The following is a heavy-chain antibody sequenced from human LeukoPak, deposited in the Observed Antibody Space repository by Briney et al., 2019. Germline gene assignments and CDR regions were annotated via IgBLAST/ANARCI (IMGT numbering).Heavy chain of an antibody. D-gene: IGHD5-18*01. CDR2: ISSSSSYK. V-gene: IGHV3-21*01. CDR3: ARAPPASYGSFYYMDV. J-gene: IGHJ6*03. CDR1: GFTFSSYS. Sequence: GGSLRLSCAASGFTFSSYSMNWVRQAPGKGLEWVSSISSSSSYKYYADSVKGRFTISRDNAKNSLYLQMNSLRAEDTAVYYCARAPPASYGSFYYMDVWGKGTTVTVSS.